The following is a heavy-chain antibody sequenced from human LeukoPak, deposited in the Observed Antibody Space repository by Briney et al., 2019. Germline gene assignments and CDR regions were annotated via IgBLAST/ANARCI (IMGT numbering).Heavy chain of an antibody. CDR3: ARGPNWGNFDY. CDR2: IWYDGSNK. J-gene: IGHJ4*02. V-gene: IGHV3-33*01. CDR1: GFTFSSYG. Sequence: GRSLRLSCAASGFTFSSYGMHWVRQAPGKGLEWVAVIWYDGSNKYYADSVKGRFTISRDNSKNTLYLQMNSLRAEDTAVYYCARGPNWGNFDYWGQGTLVTVSS. D-gene: IGHD7-27*01.